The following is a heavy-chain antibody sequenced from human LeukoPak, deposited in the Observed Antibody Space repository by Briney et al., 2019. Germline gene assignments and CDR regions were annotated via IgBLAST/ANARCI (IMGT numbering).Heavy chain of an antibody. J-gene: IGHJ2*01. CDR3: ARLYYDSSGYPDWYFDL. D-gene: IGHD3-22*01. CDR2: IYYSGST. Sequence: PSETLSLTCTVSGGSISGYYWSWIRQPPGKGLEWIGYIYYSGSTNYNPSLKSRVTISVDTSKNQFSLKLSSVTAADTAVYYCARLYYDSSGYPDWYFDLCGRGTLVTVSS. CDR1: GGSISGYY. V-gene: IGHV4-59*01.